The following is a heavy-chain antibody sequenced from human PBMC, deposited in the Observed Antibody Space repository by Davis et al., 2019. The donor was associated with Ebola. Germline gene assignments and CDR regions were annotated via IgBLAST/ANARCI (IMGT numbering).Heavy chain of an antibody. V-gene: IGHV3-11*06. CDR2: ISSSSSYT. Sequence: GGSLRLSCAASGFTFSDYYMSWIRQAPGKGLEWVSYISSSSSYTNYADSVKGRFTISRDNAKNSLYLQMNSLRAEDTAVYYCARDRKTGYSSGWYTGKFDYWGQGTLVTVSS. D-gene: IGHD6-19*01. CDR3: ARDRKTGYSSGWYTGKFDY. CDR1: GFTFSDYY. J-gene: IGHJ4*02.